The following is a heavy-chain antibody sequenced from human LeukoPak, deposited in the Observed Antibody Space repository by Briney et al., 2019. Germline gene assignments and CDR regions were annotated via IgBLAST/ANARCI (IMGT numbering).Heavy chain of an antibody. D-gene: IGHD6-13*01. CDR2: ISGSGGST. J-gene: IGHJ6*04. Sequence: GGSLRLSCAASGFTFSSYAMSWVRQAPGKGLEWVSAISGSGGSTYYADSVKGRFTISRDNSKNTLYLQMNSLRAEDTAVYYCARERIAAAGTESYYYYYGMDVWGKGTTVTVSS. CDR3: ARERIAAAGTESYYYYYGMDV. CDR1: GFTFSSYA. V-gene: IGHV3-23*01.